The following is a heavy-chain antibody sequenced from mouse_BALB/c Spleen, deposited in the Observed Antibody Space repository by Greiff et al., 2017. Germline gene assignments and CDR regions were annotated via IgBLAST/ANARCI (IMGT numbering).Heavy chain of an antibody. CDR3: TRGDTTVVAPY. D-gene: IGHD1-1*01. V-gene: IGHV5-6-4*01. J-gene: IGHJ2*01. CDR2: ISSGGSYT. CDR1: GFTFSSYT. Sequence: EVMLVESGGGLVKPGGSLKLSCAASGFTFSSYTMSWVRQTPEKRLEWVATISSGGSYTYHPDSVKGRFTISRDNAKNTLYLQMSSLKSEDTAMYYCTRGDTTVVAPYWGQGTTLTVSS.